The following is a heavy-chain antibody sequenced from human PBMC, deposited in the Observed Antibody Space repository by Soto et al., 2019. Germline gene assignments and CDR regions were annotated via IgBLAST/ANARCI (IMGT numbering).Heavy chain of an antibody. V-gene: IGHV3-21*04. CDR2: LSPSYPYT. CDR3: AKFFFGVVINDYFDY. D-gene: IGHD3-3*01. CDR1: GFDFSTFG. Sequence: PGGSLRLSCAASGFDFSTFGMNWVRQAPGKGLEWVSFLSPSYPYTSYADSVKGRFTISGDNAKNSVSLQMNSLRAEDTAVYYCAKFFFGVVINDYFDYWGQGTLVTVSS. J-gene: IGHJ4*02.